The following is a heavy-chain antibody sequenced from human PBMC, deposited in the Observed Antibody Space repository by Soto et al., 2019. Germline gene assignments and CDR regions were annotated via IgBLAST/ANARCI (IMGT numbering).Heavy chain of an antibody. Sequence: PGGSLRLSCAASGFTFSSYAMSWVRQAPGKGLEWVSAISGSGGSTYYADSVKGRSTISRDNSKNTLYLQMNSLRAEDTAVYYCAKDDFWSGYLYGMDVWGQVTTVTVSS. CDR3: AKDDFWSGYLYGMDV. CDR1: GFTFSSYA. D-gene: IGHD3-3*01. J-gene: IGHJ6*02. V-gene: IGHV3-23*01. CDR2: ISGSGGST.